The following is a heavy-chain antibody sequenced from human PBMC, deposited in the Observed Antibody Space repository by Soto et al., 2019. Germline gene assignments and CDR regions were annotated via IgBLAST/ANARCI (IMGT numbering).Heavy chain of an antibody. CDR3: ARVYKDIVATMGYFDY. CDR1: GYTFTSYY. D-gene: IGHD5-12*01. J-gene: IGHJ4*02. Sequence: ASVKVSCKASGYTFTSYYMHWLRQAPGQGLEWMGIINPSGGSTSYAQKFQGRVTMTRDTSTSTVYMELSSLRSEDTAVYYCARVYKDIVATMGYFDYWGQGTLVTVSS. CDR2: INPSGGST. V-gene: IGHV1-46*01.